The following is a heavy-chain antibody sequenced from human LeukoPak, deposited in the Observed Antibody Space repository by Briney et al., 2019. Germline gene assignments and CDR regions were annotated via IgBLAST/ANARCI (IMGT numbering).Heavy chain of an antibody. CDR3: ARRDTTGYSSSWYRGVGGAFDI. J-gene: IGHJ3*02. CDR1: GDSISNGGYF. D-gene: IGHD6-13*01. CDR2: IYYTGST. V-gene: IGHV4-31*03. Sequence: SETLSLTCTVSGDSISNGGYFWSWIRQHPGKGLEWIGYIYYTGSTTYNPSLQSRVTISVDTSKNNFSLRLNPVTAADTAVYYCARRDTTGYSSSWYRGVGGAFDIWGQGTMVTVSS.